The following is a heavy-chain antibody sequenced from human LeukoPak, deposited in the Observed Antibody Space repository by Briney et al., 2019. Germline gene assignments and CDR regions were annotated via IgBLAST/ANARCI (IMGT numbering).Heavy chain of an antibody. CDR1: GFTFSSYT. V-gene: IGHV3-21*01. D-gene: IGHD3-10*01. CDR2: ISPSGHST. Sequence: GGSLRLSCEASGFTFSSYTMNWVRLAPGKGLGASSISPSGHSTWHADSVKGRFTIPRDNAKNSVHLQMTNLRVDDTAVYYCGRDFLGESGAGGPWGQGILVTVSS. J-gene: IGHJ5*02. CDR3: GRDFLGESGAGGP.